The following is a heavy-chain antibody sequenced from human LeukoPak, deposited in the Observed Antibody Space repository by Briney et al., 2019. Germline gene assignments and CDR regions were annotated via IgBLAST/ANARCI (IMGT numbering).Heavy chain of an antibody. V-gene: IGHV3-7*01. D-gene: IGHD3-16*01. Sequence: QAAGSLRLSCAASGFTFSDSWMSWVRQAPGKGLEWVANMNQDGSAKGYVDSVKGRFTISRDNARNSLYLQMSSLRPEDTAVYYCATYTHWVAGDVWGQGTTVTVSS. CDR3: ATYTHWVAGDV. CDR2: MNQDGSAK. J-gene: IGHJ6*02. CDR1: GFTFSDSW.